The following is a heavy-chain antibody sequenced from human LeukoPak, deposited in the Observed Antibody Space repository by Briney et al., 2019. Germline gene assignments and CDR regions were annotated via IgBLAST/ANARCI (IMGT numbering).Heavy chain of an antibody. CDR1: GYSISSNHW. D-gene: IGHD6-19*01. Sequence: PSETLSLTCGVSGYSISSNHWWAGGRQPPGQGLGGIGEIYNDGTTKYSASLNSRVTISLDKFNNQFSLSVISVTAADTAVYYCVRATGAVAVRGWSFDIWGHGTMVTVSS. V-gene: IGHV4-4*02. CDR3: VRATGAVAVRGWSFDI. CDR2: IYNDGTT. J-gene: IGHJ3*02.